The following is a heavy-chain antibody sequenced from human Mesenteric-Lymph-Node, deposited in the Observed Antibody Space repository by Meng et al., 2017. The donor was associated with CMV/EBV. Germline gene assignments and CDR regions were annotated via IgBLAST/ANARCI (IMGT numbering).Heavy chain of an antibody. V-gene: IGHV3-74*01. CDR1: GFTFSTFA. D-gene: IGHD3-10*01. CDR2: IDSDGSST. J-gene: IGHJ4*02. CDR3: ARRGGYGSGSYPPDY. Sequence: GGSLRLSCAASGFTFSTFAMHWVRQVPGKGLVWVSRIDSDGSSTVYADSVKGRFIISRDNAKNTLFLQMNSLRGEDTAVYYCARRGGYGSGSYPPDYWGQGTLVTVSS.